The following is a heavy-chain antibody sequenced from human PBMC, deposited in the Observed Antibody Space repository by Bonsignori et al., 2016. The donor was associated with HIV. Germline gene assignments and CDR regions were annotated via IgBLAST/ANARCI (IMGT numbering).Heavy chain of an antibody. CDR2: IHTSGRT. CDR3: VRERVVDALPEVVIIDY. Sequence: QVQLQESGPGLVKPSQTLSLTCTVSGGSISSGNYYWNWIRKPAGKGPEWIGRIHTSGRTNYNPSLKSRVTISVDTSRSQFSLKLRSATAADTALYYCVRERVVDALPEVVIIDYWGQGNAGHRLL. D-gene: IGHD3-22*01. V-gene: IGHV4-61*02. CDR1: GGSISSGNYY. J-gene: IGHJ4*02.